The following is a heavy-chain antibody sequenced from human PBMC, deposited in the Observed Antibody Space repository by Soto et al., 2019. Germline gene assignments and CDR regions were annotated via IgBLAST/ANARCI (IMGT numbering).Heavy chain of an antibody. CDR3: ARQLVVAATLGAFDI. CDR2: IYYSGST. D-gene: IGHD2-15*01. CDR1: GGSISSGGYY. Sequence: SETLSLTCTVSGGSISSGGYYWSWIRQHPGKGLEWIGYIYYSGSTYYNPSLKSRVTISVDTSKNQFSLKLSSVTAADTAVYYCARQLVVAATLGAFDIWGQGKMVTVSS. J-gene: IGHJ3*02. V-gene: IGHV4-31*03.